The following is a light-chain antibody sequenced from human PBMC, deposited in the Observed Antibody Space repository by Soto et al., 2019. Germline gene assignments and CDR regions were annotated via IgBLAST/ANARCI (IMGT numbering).Light chain of an antibody. CDR2: GAS. V-gene: IGKV3-20*01. CDR1: QTIRSNY. J-gene: IGKJ1*01. Sequence: ETVLTQSPGTLSLSPGERATLSCRASQTIRSNYLAWYRHTPGQAPRLPIYGASNRATGIADRFSGSGSGTDFTLIISRLEPEDFALYYCQQYGSSPWTFGQGTKVEIK. CDR3: QQYGSSPWT.